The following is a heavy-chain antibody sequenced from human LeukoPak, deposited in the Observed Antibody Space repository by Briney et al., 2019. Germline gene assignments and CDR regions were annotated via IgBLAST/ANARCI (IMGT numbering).Heavy chain of an antibody. D-gene: IGHD3-10*01. Sequence: ASVKVSCKASGYTFTSHYIHWVRHAPGQGLEWMGIINPSAGSTDYAQTFQGRVTSTRDTSTSTVYMELSSLRSEDTAVYYCARSDYYGSGSFDYWGQGTLVTVSS. CDR2: INPSAGST. CDR1: GYTFTSHY. V-gene: IGHV1-46*01. J-gene: IGHJ4*02. CDR3: ARSDYYGSGSFDY.